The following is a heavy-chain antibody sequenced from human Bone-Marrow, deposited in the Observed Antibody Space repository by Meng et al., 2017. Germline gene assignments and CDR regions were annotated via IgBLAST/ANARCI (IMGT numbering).Heavy chain of an antibody. CDR1: GFTFSDYY. Sequence: GESLKISCAASGFTFSDYYMSWIRQAPGKGLEWVSYISSSGSTIYYADSVKGRFTISRDNAKNSLYLQMNSLRAEDTAVYYCARDSRYSSSWYNRYYYYYGMDVWGQGTMVTVSS. D-gene: IGHD6-13*01. J-gene: IGHJ6*02. V-gene: IGHV3-11*01. CDR2: ISSSGSTI. CDR3: ARDSRYSSSWYNRYYYYYGMDV.